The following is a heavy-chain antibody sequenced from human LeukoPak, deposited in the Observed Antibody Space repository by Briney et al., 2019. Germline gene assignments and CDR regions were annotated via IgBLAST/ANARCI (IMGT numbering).Heavy chain of an antibody. J-gene: IGHJ4*02. CDR3: ARVFDS. V-gene: IGHV4-39*07. Sequence: PSETLSLTCTVFGGSVSTSDYYWGWIRQSPVKGLEWIGDVFYTGKTNYNPSLRGRATISIDTSKNQFSLKLTYVTAADSAVYYCARVFDSWGQGTLVTVSS. CDR2: VFYTGKT. CDR1: GGSVSTSDYY.